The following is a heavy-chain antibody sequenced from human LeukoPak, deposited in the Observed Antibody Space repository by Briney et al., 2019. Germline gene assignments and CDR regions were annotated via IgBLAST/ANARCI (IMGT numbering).Heavy chain of an antibody. CDR1: GGSISSGDYY. CDR3: ARDLLGPKDIVVVPAAILLHAFDI. D-gene: IGHD2-2*01. V-gene: IGHV4-30-4*01. CDR2: IYYSGST. J-gene: IGHJ3*02. Sequence: SETLSLTCTVSGGSISSGDYYWSWIRQPPGKGLEWIGYIYYSGSTYYNPSLKSRVTISVDTSKNQFSLKLSSVTAADTAVYYCARDLLGPKDIVVVPAAILLHAFDIWGQGTMVTVSS.